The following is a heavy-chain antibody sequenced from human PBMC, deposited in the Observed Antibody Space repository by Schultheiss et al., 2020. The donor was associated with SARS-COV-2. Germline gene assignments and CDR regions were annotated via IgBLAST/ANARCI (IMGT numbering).Heavy chain of an antibody. J-gene: IGHJ4*02. V-gene: IGHV3-21*01. Sequence: EGSLRLSCAASGFTFSSYSMNWVRQAPGKGLEWVSSISSSSSYIYYADSVKGRFTISRDNAKNSLYLQMNSLRAEDTAVYYCARDKASSGWSPDYWGQGTLVTVSS. CDR2: ISSSSSYI. CDR1: GFTFSSYS. D-gene: IGHD6-19*01. CDR3: ARDKASSGWSPDY.